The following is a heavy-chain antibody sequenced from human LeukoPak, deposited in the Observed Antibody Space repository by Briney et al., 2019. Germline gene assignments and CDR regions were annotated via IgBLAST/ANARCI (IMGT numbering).Heavy chain of an antibody. CDR2: IRYDGSNK. CDR1: GFTFSSYG. V-gene: IGHV3-30*02. CDR3: AKVLRGYSGYDLYYFDY. J-gene: IGHJ4*02. Sequence: GGSLRLSCAASGFTFSSYGMHWVRQAPGKGLEWVAFIRYDGSNKYYADSVKGRFTISRDNSKNTLYLQMNSLRAEDTAVYYCAKVLRGYSGYDLYYFDYWGQGTLVTVSS. D-gene: IGHD5-12*01.